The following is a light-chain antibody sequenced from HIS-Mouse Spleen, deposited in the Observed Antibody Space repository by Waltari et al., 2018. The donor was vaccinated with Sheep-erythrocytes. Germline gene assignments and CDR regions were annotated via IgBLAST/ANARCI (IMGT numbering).Light chain of an antibody. J-gene: IGLJ2*01. CDR3: AAWDDSLNGVV. CDR1: SSNIGSNT. CDR2: SNN. V-gene: IGLV1-44*01. Sequence: QSVLTQPPSASGTPGQRVTISCSGSSSNIGSNTVNWYQQLPGTAPNLLIYSNNQRPSGVPDRCSGPKSGTSASLAISGLQSEDEADYYCAAWDDSLNGVVFGGGTKLTVL.